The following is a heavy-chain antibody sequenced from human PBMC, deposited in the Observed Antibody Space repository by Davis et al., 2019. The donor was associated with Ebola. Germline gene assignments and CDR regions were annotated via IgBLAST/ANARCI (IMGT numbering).Heavy chain of an antibody. CDR1: GFTFSSYA. CDR3: ARARKGGGRPPWAFHI. Sequence: GESLKISCAASGFTFSSYAIHWVRQAPGKGLDWVAVISYDGSTEYYADSVRGRFTISRDNSKNTLYLQMNSLRAEDTALYYCARARKGGGRPPWAFHIWGQGTMVTVSS. V-gene: IGHV3-30-3*01. D-gene: IGHD1-26*01. J-gene: IGHJ3*02. CDR2: ISYDGSTE.